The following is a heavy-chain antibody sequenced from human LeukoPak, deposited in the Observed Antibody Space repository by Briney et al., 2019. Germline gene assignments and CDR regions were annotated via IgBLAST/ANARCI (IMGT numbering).Heavy chain of an antibody. CDR3: PPQNLPRFLEWLFPQYNWFDP. D-gene: IGHD3-3*01. V-gene: IGHV1-18*01. CDR1: GYTFTSYG. J-gene: IGHJ5*02. CDR2: INAYNDNI. Sequence: ASVKVSCKASGYTFTSYGINGVRQAPGQGLEWMGWINAYNDNINYAQKLQGRVTMTTETSTRTASMELRSLRSDDTAAYNCPPQNLPRFLEWLFPQYNWFDPWGQGTLVTVSS.